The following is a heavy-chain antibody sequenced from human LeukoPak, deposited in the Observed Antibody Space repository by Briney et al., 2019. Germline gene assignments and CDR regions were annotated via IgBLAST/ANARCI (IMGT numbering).Heavy chain of an antibody. CDR3: ARGADWFDP. D-gene: IGHD3-16*01. Sequence: PSETLSLTCTVSGGSIGSYYWIWIRQPPGKGLEWIGYIYYSGSTNHNPSLKSRVAISVDTSKNQFSLKLSSVTAADTAVYYCARGADWFDPWGQGTLVTVSS. CDR1: GGSIGSYY. J-gene: IGHJ5*02. V-gene: IGHV4-59*01. CDR2: IYYSGST.